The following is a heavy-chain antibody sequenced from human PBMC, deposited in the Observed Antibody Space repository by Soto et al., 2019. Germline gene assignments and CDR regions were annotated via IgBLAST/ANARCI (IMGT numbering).Heavy chain of an antibody. CDR1: GASIGTGAYY. V-gene: IGHV4-31*03. Sequence: SGTLCATCSVSGASIGTGAYYGSWICQHTGKGLAWLGFIHYTGDATYSPSYNPSLKSRSAISVDSSKSLFSLKLTSVRAADSAVYYCARVPTYYQYCIGYHPCHPLGHGTVVTVS. CDR3: ARVPTYYQYCIGYHPCHP. J-gene: IGHJ5*02. CDR2: IHYTGDATYSP. D-gene: IGHD3-22*01.